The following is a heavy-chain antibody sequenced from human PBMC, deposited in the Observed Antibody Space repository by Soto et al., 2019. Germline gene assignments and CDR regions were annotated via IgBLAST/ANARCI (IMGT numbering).Heavy chain of an antibody. CDR2: MNPNSGKT. V-gene: IGHV1-8*01. D-gene: IGHD5-12*01. J-gene: IGHJ2*01. CDR3: ARGMGGYPSGWYFDL. CDR1: GYTITSYD. Sequence: QVRLVQSGAEVKKPGASVKVSCKASGYTITSYDINWVRQAPGQGLEWMAWMNPNSGKTGNAQNFQGRVTMTRNTSINTVYMELSSLRSDDTAVYYCARGMGGYPSGWYFDLWGRGTLVTVSS.